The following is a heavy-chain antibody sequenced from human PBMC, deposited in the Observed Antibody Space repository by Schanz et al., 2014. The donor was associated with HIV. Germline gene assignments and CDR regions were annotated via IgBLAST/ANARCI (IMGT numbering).Heavy chain of an antibody. J-gene: IGHJ4*02. CDR1: GFTFNTDG. V-gene: IGHV3-30*18. CDR2: ISYDGGNV. CDR3: AKGTIFHGDCLDY. Sequence: QVQLVESGGGVVQPGGSLSLTCAASGFTFNTDGMHWVRQAPGKGRGGVAGISYDGGNVYYADSVKGRFTFSRDNSKNTLYLQMYSLRGEDTAVYYCAKGTIFHGDCLDYWGQGTLVTVSS. D-gene: IGHD4-17*01.